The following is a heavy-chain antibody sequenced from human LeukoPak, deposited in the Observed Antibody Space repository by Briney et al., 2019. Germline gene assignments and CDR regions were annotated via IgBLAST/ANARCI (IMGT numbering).Heavy chain of an antibody. D-gene: IGHD3-22*01. CDR3: AKDLAYYDSSAPLGY. V-gene: IGHV3-30*18. CDR2: ISYDGSNK. J-gene: IGHJ4*02. Sequence: GGSLRLSCAASGFTFSSYGMHWVRQAPGKGLERVAVISYDGSNKYYADSVKGRFTISRDNSKNTLYLQMNSLRAEDTAVYYCAKDLAYYDSSAPLGYWGQGTLVAVSS. CDR1: GFTFSSYG.